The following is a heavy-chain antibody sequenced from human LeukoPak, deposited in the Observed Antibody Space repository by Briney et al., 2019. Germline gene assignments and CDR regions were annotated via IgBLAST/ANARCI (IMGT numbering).Heavy chain of an antibody. J-gene: IGHJ3*02. CDR2: IYYSGST. V-gene: IGHV4-39*02. CDR1: GGSISSSSYY. Sequence: SETLSLTCTVSGGSISSSSYYWGWIRQPPGKGLEWIGIIYYSGSTDYNPSLKSRVTISVDTSKNQFSLKLSSVTAADTAVYYCARDLIEGGFDIWGQGTMVTVSS. CDR3: ARDLIEGGFDI.